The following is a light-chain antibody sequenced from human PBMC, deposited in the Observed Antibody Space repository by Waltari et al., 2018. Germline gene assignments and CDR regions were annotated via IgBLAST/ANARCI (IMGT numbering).Light chain of an antibody. CDR1: QSISRW. V-gene: IGKV1-5*03. Sequence: TCRASQSISRWLALYQQKPGKAPNLLIYKASNLETGVPSMFSGSESGTEFTLTISSLQPDDFATYYCQQYNSYPYTFGQGTKLEIK. CDR3: QQYNSYPYT. CDR2: KAS. J-gene: IGKJ2*01.